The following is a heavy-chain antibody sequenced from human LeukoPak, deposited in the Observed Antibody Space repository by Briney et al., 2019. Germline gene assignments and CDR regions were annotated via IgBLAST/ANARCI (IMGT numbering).Heavy chain of an antibody. J-gene: IGHJ6*02. CDR3: ARVHPYYYGSGSYLMGCYYYGMDV. Sequence: PGGSLRLSCAASGFTFSSYEMNWVRQAPGKGLEWVSYISGSGTTIYYADSVKGRFTISRDSAKNSLYLQMNSLRAEDTAVYYCARVHPYYYGSGSYLMGCYYYGMDVWGQGTTVTVSS. CDR2: ISGSGTTI. D-gene: IGHD3-10*01. CDR1: GFTFSSYE. V-gene: IGHV3-48*03.